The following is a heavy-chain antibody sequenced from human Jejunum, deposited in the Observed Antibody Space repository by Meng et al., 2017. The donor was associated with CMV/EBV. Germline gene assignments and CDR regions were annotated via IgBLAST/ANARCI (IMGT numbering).Heavy chain of an antibody. D-gene: IGHD1-26*01. J-gene: IGHJ5*02. CDR3: ARESGSHYWFDP. V-gene: IGHV4-4*07. CDR2: IYTSGST. Sequence: QLLVQSPGPGLGKSSSTLSLTCFGAASPISDYYWSWIRQPAGKGLELIGRIYTSGSTHYNPSLKSRLTMSVDLAKNQISLKLSSVTAADTAVYYCARESGSHYWFDPWGQGTLVTVSS. CDR1: ASPISDYY.